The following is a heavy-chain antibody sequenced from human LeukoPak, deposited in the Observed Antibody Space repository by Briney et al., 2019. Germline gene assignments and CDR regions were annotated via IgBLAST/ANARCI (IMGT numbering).Heavy chain of an antibody. CDR3: ARAHGLPLEMATVNYYYYMDV. J-gene: IGHJ6*03. V-gene: IGHV1-69*05. Sequence: ASVKVSCKASGYTFTSYDINWVRQAPGQGLEWMGGIIPIFGTANYAQKFQGRVTITTDESTSTAYMELSSLRSEDTAVYYCARAHGLPLEMATVNYYYYMDVWGKGTTVTVSS. CDR2: IIPIFGTA. CDR1: GYTFTSYD. D-gene: IGHD5-24*01.